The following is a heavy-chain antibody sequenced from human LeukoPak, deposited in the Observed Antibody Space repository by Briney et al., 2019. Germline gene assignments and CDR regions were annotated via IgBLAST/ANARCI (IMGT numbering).Heavy chain of an antibody. CDR1: GYSISSGYY. D-gene: IGHD3-3*01. J-gene: IGHJ4*02. CDR2: IYHSGST. CDR3: ASGELRFLEWLFRR. Sequence: PSETLSLTCTVSGYSISSGYYWGWIRQPPGKGLEWIGSIYHSGSTYYNPSLKSRVTISVDTSKNQFSLKLSSVTAADTAVYYCASGELRFLEWLFRRWGQGNLVTVSS. V-gene: IGHV4-38-2*02.